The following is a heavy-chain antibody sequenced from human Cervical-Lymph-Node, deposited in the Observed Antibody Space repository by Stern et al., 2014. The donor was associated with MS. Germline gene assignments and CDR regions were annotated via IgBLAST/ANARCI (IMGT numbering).Heavy chain of an antibody. D-gene: IGHD6-19*01. CDR1: GFTFSSYA. Sequence: VQLVESGGGVVQPGRSLRLSCAASGFTFSSYAMHWVRQAPGQGLEWVALISYDGSKKYYACSVKGRFTISRDNSENTVYLQMNSLRAEDTAVYYCARVVAVAGTSFDYWGQGTAVTVSS. CDR2: ISYDGSKK. CDR3: ARVVAVAGTSFDY. V-gene: IGHV3-30-3*01. J-gene: IGHJ4*02.